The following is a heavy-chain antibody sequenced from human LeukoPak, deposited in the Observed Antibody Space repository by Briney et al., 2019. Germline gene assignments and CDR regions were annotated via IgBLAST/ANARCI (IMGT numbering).Heavy chain of an antibody. V-gene: IGHV3-23*01. D-gene: IGHD2-2*01. J-gene: IGHJ4*02. Sequence: GSLRLSCAASGFTFSSYAGSWVRQAPGKGLEWVSTISSRGSTYYADSVKGRFTISRDYSRNTLYLQMNSLRAEDTAVYYCAKRGNSSSRSSDAYWGQGTLVTVSS. CDR3: AKRGNSSSRSSDAY. CDR2: ISSRGST. CDR1: GFTFSSYA.